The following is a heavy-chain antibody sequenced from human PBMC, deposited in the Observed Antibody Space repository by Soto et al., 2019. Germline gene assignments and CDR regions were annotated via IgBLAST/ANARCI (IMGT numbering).Heavy chain of an antibody. Sequence: PGGSLRLSCAASGFTFSSYGMHWVRQAPGKGLEWVAVISYDGSNKYYADSVKGRFTISRDNSKNTLYLQMNSLRAEDTAVYYCAKDGWENVEGYGMDVWGQGTTVTVSS. CDR1: GFTFSSYG. D-gene: IGHD1-26*01. V-gene: IGHV3-30*18. CDR2: ISYDGSNK. CDR3: AKDGWENVEGYGMDV. J-gene: IGHJ6*02.